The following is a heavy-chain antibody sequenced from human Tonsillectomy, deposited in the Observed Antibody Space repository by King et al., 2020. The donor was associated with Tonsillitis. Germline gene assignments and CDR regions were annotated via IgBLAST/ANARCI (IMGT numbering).Heavy chain of an antibody. D-gene: IGHD6-19*01. CDR3: ARHRRQAVAGHTGYFEY. V-gene: IGHV4-59*08. CDR2: IYYTGST. J-gene: IGHJ1*01. Sequence: QLQESGPGLVKPSETLSLTCTVSGGSINNYYWSWIRQPPGKGLEYIGFIYYTGSTNYNPTLKSRATISVDTSKEQFSLKLTSLTAADTAVYYCARHRRQAVAGHTGYFEYWGQGTLVTVPS. CDR1: GGSINNYY.